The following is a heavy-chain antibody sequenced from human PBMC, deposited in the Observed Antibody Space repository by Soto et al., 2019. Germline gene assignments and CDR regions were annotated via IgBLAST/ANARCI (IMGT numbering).Heavy chain of an antibody. CDR1: GGSFSGYY. CDR3: AKDHGYSSFCVDY. J-gene: IGHJ4*02. D-gene: IGHD6-19*01. V-gene: IGHV4-34*01. Sequence: QVQLQQWGAGLLKPSETLSLTCAVYGGSFSGYYWSWIRQPPGKGLEWIGEINHSGSTNYNPSLKSRVTISVDTSKNQFSLKLSSVTAADTAVYYCAKDHGYSSFCVDYWGQGTLVTVSS. CDR2: INHSGST.